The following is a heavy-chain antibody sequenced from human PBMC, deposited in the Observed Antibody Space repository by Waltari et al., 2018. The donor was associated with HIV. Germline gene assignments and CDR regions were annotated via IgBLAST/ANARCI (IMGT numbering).Heavy chain of an antibody. V-gene: IGHV1-58*02. D-gene: IGHD1-20*01. J-gene: IGHJ6*02. CDR3: AAGGRAEYNWNDFPYYGMDV. CDR2: IVVGSGNT. CDR1: GFTFTSSA. Sequence: QMQLVQSGPEVKKPGTSVKVSCKASGFTFTSSAMQWVRQARGQRLGWIGWIVVGSGNTNYAQKFQERVTITRDMSTSTAYMELSSLRSEDTAVYYCAAGGRAEYNWNDFPYYGMDVWGQGTTVTVSS.